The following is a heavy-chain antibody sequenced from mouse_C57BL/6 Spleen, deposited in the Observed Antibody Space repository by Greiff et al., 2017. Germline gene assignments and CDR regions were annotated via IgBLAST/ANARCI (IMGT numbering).Heavy chain of an antibody. J-gene: IGHJ4*01. D-gene: IGHD2-4*01. Sequence: VQLQQSGAELVRPGTSVKVSCKASGYAFTNYLIEWVKQRPGQGLEWIGVINPGSGGTNYNEKFKGKATLTADKSSSTAYMQLSSLTSEDSAVYFCAREGGSTMTMDYWGQGTSVTVSS. V-gene: IGHV1-54*01. CDR1: GYAFTNYL. CDR2: INPGSGGT. CDR3: AREGGSTMTMDY.